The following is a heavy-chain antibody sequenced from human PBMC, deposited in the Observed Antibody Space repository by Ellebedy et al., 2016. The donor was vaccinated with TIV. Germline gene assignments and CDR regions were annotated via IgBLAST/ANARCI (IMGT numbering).Heavy chain of an antibody. V-gene: IGHV4-34*01. CDR3: ARVRRYYYGSGSYYYFDY. CDR1: GGSFSGYY. CDR2: INHSGST. J-gene: IGHJ4*02. Sequence: GSLRLXCAVYGGSFSGYYWSWIRQPPGKGLEWIGEINHSGSTNYNPSLKSRVTISVDTSKNQFSLKLSSVTAADTAVYYCARVRRYYYGSGSYYYFDYWGQGTLVTVSS. D-gene: IGHD3-10*01.